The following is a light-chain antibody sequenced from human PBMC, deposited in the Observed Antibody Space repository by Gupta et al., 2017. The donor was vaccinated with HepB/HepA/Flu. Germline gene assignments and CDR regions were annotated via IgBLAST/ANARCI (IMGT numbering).Light chain of an antibody. CDR3: QQYGSSLMYT. J-gene: IGKJ2*01. Sequence: EIVLTQSPGTLSLSSGERATLSCRASQSVNSSYLAWYQQKPGQAPRLLIYGASSRATGIPDRFSGSGSGTDFTLTISRLEPEDFAVYYCQQYGSSLMYTFGQGTKLEIK. V-gene: IGKV3-20*01. CDR1: QSVNSSY. CDR2: GAS.